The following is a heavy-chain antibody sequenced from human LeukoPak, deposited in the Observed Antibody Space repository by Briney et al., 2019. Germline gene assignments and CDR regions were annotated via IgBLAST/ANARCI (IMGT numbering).Heavy chain of an antibody. CDR2: ISTNGGST. J-gene: IGHJ4*02. V-gene: IGHV3-64*01. D-gene: IGHD3-10*01. Sequence: GGSLRLSCAASGFTFSRYALHWVRQAPGKGLEYVSSISTNGGSTYYANSVKGRFTISRDNSKNTLFLQLGSLRAEDTAVYYCARSDYYGSGSPDYWGQGTLVTVSS. CDR3: ARSDYYGSGSPDY. CDR1: GFTFSRYA.